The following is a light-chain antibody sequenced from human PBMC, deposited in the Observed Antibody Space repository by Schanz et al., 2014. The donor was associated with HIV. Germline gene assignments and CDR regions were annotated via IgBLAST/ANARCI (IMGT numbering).Light chain of an antibody. J-gene: IGLJ2*01. CDR2: NDD. Sequence: QSLLTQPPSASGTPGQTVTISCSGSISTIASRTVVWYQHLPGTAPRLLIHNDDRRPSGVPERFSASKSGTSASMVISGLQSEDEDDYYCATWDISLNGPVFGGGTKVTVL. CDR3: ATWDISLNGPV. V-gene: IGLV1-44*01. CDR1: ISTIASRT.